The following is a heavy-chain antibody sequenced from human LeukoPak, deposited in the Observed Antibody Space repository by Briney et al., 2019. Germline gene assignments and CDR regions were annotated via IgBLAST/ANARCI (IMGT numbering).Heavy chain of an antibody. J-gene: IGHJ4*02. V-gene: IGHV1-2*02. CDR1: GYTFTGYY. D-gene: IGHD2-2*03. CDR2: INPNSGGT. CDR3: ARDSGYCSSTSCYADY. Sequence: ASVKVSCKASGYTFTGYYMHWVRQAPGQGLEWMGWINPNSGGTNYAQKFQGRVTMTRDTSISTAYMELSRLRSDDTAVYYCARDSGYCSSTSCYADYWGQGTLVTVSS.